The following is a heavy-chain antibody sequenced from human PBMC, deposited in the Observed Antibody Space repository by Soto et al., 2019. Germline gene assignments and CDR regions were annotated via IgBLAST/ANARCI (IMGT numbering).Heavy chain of an antibody. D-gene: IGHD5-18*01. CDR1: GGSISSSSYY. Sequence: SETLSLTCTVSGGSISSSSYYWGWIRQPPGKGLEWIGSIYYSGSTYYNPSLKSRVTISVDTSKNQVSLRLTSVTAADTAVYFCARAPGGVTYLKVWGQGTLVTVSS. V-gene: IGHV4-39*01. CDR3: ARAPGGVTYLKV. CDR2: IYYSGST. J-gene: IGHJ4*02.